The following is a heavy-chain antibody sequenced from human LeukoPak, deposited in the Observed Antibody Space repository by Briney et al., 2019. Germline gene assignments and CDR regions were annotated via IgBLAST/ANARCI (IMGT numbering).Heavy chain of an antibody. Sequence: PSETLSLTCTVSGYSISSGYYWGWIRQPPGKGLEWIGSIYYSGSTYYNPSLKSRVTISVDTSKNQFSLKLNSVTPADTAVYYCATLTGGDDAFDIWGQGTMVTVSS. V-gene: IGHV4-38-2*02. CDR1: GYSISSGYY. CDR3: ATLTGGDDAFDI. J-gene: IGHJ3*02. D-gene: IGHD4-23*01. CDR2: IYYSGST.